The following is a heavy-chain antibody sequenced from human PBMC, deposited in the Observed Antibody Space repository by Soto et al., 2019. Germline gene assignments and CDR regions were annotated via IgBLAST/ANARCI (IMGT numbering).Heavy chain of an antibody. V-gene: IGHV5-10-1*01. Sequence: PGESLNISCKTSGYTFSGHWISWVRQVPGKGLQWMGNIDPSDSYINYNPAFRGHVTFSVDKSSSTAFLHWRSLGPADTAIYCCARHGAAIWLGYWGQGTQVTVSS. J-gene: IGHJ4*02. CDR2: IDPSDSYI. D-gene: IGHD6-19*01. CDR3: ARHGAAIWLGY. CDR1: GYTFSGHW.